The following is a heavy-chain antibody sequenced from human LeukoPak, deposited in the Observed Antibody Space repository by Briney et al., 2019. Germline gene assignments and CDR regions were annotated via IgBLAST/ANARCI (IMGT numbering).Heavy chain of an antibody. V-gene: IGHV4-4*07. Sequence: SETLSLTCTVSGGSISSYYWSWIRQPAGKGLEWIGRIYTSGSTNYNPSLKSRVTMSVDTSKNQFSLKLSSVTAADTAVYYCARDPLGMGYYYYGMDVWGQGTTVTVSS. J-gene: IGHJ6*02. CDR1: GGSISSYY. CDR2: IYTSGST. D-gene: IGHD3-16*01. CDR3: ARDPLGMGYYYYGMDV.